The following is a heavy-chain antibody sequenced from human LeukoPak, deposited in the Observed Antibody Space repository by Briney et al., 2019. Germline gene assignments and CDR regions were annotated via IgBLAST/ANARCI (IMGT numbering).Heavy chain of an antibody. Sequence: ASVKVSCKASGYTFTGYYMHWVRQAPGQGLEWMGRINPNSGGTNYAQKFQGRVTMTRDTSISTAYMELSRLRSDDTAVYYCARRGTVTTVTPLDYWGQGTLVTVSS. D-gene: IGHD4-11*01. CDR3: ARRGTVTTVTPLDY. CDR2: INPNSGGT. V-gene: IGHV1-2*06. J-gene: IGHJ4*02. CDR1: GYTFTGYY.